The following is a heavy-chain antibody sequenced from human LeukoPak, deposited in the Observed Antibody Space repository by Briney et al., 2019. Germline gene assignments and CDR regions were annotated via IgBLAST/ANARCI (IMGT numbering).Heavy chain of an antibody. CDR3: ARYVGEKTAFDI. V-gene: IGHV4-59*01. J-gene: IGHJ3*02. CDR2: IYYSGTT. CDR1: GGYISSYY. Sequence: SETLSLTCTVSGGYISSYYWSWIRQPPGRGLEWIGYIYYSGTTNYNPSLKSRVTISVDTSKNQFSLKLSSVTAADTAVYYCARYVGEKTAFDIWGQGTMVTVSS. D-gene: IGHD3-10*01.